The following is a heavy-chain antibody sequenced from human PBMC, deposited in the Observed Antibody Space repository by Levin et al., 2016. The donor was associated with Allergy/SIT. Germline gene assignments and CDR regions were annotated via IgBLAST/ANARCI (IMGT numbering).Heavy chain of an antibody. D-gene: IGHD5-12*01. CDR3: ARYSAHDWVFDY. J-gene: IGHJ4*02. CDR2: INQSGST. Sequence: GSLRLSCAASGLTFSSYTMNWIRQPPGAGLEWIGEINQSGSTSYTPSLRSRVSLSVDNFKNQFSLNLSSVTAADTAVYYCARYSAHDWVFDYWGQGTPVTVSS. CDR1: GLTFSSYT. V-gene: IGHV4-34*01.